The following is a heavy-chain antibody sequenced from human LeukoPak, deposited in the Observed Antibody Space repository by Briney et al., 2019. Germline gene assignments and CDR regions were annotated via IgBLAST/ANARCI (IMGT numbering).Heavy chain of an antibody. CDR1: GFTFSSYW. CDR3: ARTRWTTGTTYFDY. D-gene: IGHD1-1*01. Sequence: PGGSLRLSCAASGFTFSSYWMSWVRQAPGKGLEWVANIKQDGSENYYVDSVKGRFTISRDNAKNSLYLQMNSLRAEDTAVYYCARTRWTTGTTYFDYWGQGTLVTVSS. V-gene: IGHV3-7*01. J-gene: IGHJ4*02. CDR2: IKQDGSEN.